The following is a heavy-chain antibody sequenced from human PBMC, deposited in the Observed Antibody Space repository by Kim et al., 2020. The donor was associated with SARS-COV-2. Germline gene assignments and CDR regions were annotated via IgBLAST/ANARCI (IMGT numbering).Heavy chain of an antibody. CDR3: VRDMWNEDVAFFDP. CDR1: GFNFETYG. D-gene: IGHD5-12*01. V-gene: IGHV3-33*01. Sequence: GGSLRLSCVASGFNFETYGMHWLRQAPGKGLEWVAIIWYDGSQKYYRQSVKGRFTISRDNSNNLLYLQMNNLRVEDTAMYYCVRDMWNEDVAFFDPWGQGALVTFPS. J-gene: IGHJ5*02. CDR2: IWYDGSQK.